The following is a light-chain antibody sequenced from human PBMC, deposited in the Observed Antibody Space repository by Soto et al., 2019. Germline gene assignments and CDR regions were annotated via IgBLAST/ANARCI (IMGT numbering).Light chain of an antibody. V-gene: IGKV1-12*01. CDR2: SAS. Sequence: DIQMTQSPSSVSASVGDRVTITCRASQGISTWLAWYQQKPGKAPKLLVYSASSLQSGIPSRFSGSVYGTDFTLSITSLQPEDFATYYCQQANSFPFTFGPGTIVDI. CDR1: QGISTW. J-gene: IGKJ3*01. CDR3: QQANSFPFT.